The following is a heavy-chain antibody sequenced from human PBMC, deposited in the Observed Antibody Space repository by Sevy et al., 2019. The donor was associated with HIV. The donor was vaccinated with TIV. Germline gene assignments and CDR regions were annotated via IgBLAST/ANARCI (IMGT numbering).Heavy chain of an antibody. J-gene: IGHJ4*02. CDR1: GFTFSSYA. D-gene: IGHD1-26*01. Sequence: GGSLRLSCAASGFTFSSYAMSWVRQAPGKGLEWVSDISDSGGRTYYADSVKGRFTISRDNYKNTLYLQMNTLRVEDTAVYYCAKERSESYSGHWGQGTLVTVSS. CDR3: AKERSESYSGH. CDR2: ISDSGGRT. V-gene: IGHV3-23*01.